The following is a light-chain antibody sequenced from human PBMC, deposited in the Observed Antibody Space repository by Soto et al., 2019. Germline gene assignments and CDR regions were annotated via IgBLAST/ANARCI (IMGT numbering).Light chain of an antibody. CDR3: QQYYNWPPAWT. CDR1: QSVGND. Sequence: DIVMTQSPASLSVSPGEGVTLSCRASQSVGNDLAWYQQIAGQAPRLLSYGASPRATGVPARFSGSGSGTDFTLTISTLQSEDFAVYYCQQYYNWPPAWTFGQGTRVDIK. J-gene: IGKJ1*01. V-gene: IGKV3-15*01. CDR2: GAS.